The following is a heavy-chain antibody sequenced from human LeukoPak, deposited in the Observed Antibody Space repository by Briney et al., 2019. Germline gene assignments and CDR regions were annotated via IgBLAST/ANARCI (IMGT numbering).Heavy chain of an antibody. CDR3: VRLWLRWGIDY. J-gene: IGHJ4*02. D-gene: IGHD5-12*01. V-gene: IGHV4-39*01. Sequence: SETLSLTCAVSGASVSSSTYFWGWIRQPPGKGLEWVGSGYYAGSGSHYNPSLKSRVTISVDTSRNRYSLKLHSVTTADTAVYYCVRLWLRWGIDYWGQGSLVTVSS. CDR1: GASVSSSTYF. CDR2: GYYAGSGS.